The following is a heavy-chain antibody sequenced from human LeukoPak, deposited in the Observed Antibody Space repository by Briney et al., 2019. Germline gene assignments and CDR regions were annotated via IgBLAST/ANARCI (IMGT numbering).Heavy chain of an antibody. CDR1: GFTFSDYY. Sequence: PGGSLRLSCAASGFTFSDYYMSWIRQAPGKGLEWVSYISSSGSTIYYADSVKGRFTISRDNAKNSLYLQMNSLRAEDTAGYYWAREGGLMAVTTIDYWGQGTLVTVSS. CDR2: ISSSGSTI. V-gene: IGHV3-11*01. D-gene: IGHD2-8*01. J-gene: IGHJ4*02. CDR3: AREGGLMAVTTIDY.